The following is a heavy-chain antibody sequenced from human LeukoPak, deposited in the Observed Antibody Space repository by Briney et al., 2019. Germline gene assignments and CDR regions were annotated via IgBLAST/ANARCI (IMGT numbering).Heavy chain of an antibody. J-gene: IGHJ4*02. V-gene: IGHV4-61*01. D-gene: IGHD2-2*01. CDR3: AREVVVVPAAVGPFDY. CDR1: GGSISSGSYY. CDR2: IYYSGST. Sequence: PSQTLSLTCTVSGGSISSGSYYWSWIRQPPGKGLEWIGYIYYSGSTNYNPSLKSRVTISVDTSKNQFSLKLSSVTAADTAVYYCAREVVVVPAAVGPFDYWGQGTLVTVSS.